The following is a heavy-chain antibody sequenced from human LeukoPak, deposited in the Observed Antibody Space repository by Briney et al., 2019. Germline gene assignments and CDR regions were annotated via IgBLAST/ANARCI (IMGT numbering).Heavy chain of an antibody. CDR1: GYTCTSYG. Sequence: GASVKVSCKASGYTCTSYGISWVRQAPGQGLEWMGWISAYNGNTNYAQKLQGRVTMTTDTSTSTAYMELKSLRSDDTAVYYCARAIYFWSGYHFYYYMDVWGKGTTVTVSS. CDR2: ISAYNGNT. D-gene: IGHD3-3*01. J-gene: IGHJ6*03. V-gene: IGHV1-18*01. CDR3: ARAIYFWSGYHFYYYMDV.